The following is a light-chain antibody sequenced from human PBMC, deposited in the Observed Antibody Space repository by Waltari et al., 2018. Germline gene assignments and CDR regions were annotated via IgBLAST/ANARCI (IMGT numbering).Light chain of an antibody. CDR3: AVWDDSLSGVV. CDR1: SSNIGRNF. V-gene: IGLV1-47*01. CDR2: RNN. Sequence: QSVLTQAPSASGTPGQGVTISCSGSSSNIGRNFVYWYQQLPGTAPKLRIYRNNRRPSGVPGRFSGSKSDTSASLAISGLRSEDEADYYCAVWDDSLSGVVFGGGTKLTVL. J-gene: IGLJ2*01.